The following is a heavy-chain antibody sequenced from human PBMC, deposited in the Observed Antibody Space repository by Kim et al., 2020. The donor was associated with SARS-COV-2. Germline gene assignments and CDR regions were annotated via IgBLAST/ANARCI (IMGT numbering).Heavy chain of an antibody. CDR3: ARGGLSARRYSSAFDI. V-gene: IGHV4-34*13. D-gene: IGHD6-6*01. Sequence: SLKSRVPISVDTSKNQFSLQLRSVTAADTVVYYCARGGLSARRYSSAFDIWGQGTMVTVSS. J-gene: IGHJ3*02.